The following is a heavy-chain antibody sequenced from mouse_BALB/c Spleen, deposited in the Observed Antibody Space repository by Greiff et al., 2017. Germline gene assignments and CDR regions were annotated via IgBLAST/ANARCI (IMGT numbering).Heavy chain of an antibody. CDR1: GFTFTDYY. CDR2: IRNKANGYTT. Sequence: EVKVEESGGGLVQPGGSLRLSCATSGFTFTDYYMSWVRQPPGKALEWLGFIRNKANGYTTEYSASVKGRFTISRDNSQSILYLQMNTLRAEDSATYYCARDRYDAYWGQGTLVTVSA. V-gene: IGHV7-3*02. J-gene: IGHJ3*01. CDR3: ARDRYDAY. D-gene: IGHD2-14*01.